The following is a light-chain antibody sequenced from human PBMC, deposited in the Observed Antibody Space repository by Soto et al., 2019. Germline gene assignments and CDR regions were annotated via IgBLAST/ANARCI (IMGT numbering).Light chain of an antibody. J-gene: IGKJ4*01. CDR1: QTVSNNF. V-gene: IGKV3-20*01. Sequence: IVLTQSPGTLSLSPGERAPLSCRASQTVSNNFLAWYQEKPGRGPRLLIYGASTRATGIPDRFSGSGSGTDFTLTISRLDPEDFAVYYCRQYGRSLEFAVGGGTKVDI. CDR3: RQYGRSLEFA. CDR2: GAS.